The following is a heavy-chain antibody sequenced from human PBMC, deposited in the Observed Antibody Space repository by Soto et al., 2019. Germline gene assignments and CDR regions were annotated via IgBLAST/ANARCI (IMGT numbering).Heavy chain of an antibody. CDR3: ASDSQCDGGNCPMGGFDM. J-gene: IGHJ3*02. V-gene: IGHV5-51*01. D-gene: IGHD2-15*01. CDR2: IYPGDSDT. CDR1: GYSFTSYW. Sequence: GESLKISCKGSGYSFTSYWIGWVRQMPGKGLEWMGIIYPGDSDTRYSPSFQGQVTISADKSISTAYLQWDSLKPSDTAIYFCASDSQCDGGNCPMGGFDMWGQGTMGTVS.